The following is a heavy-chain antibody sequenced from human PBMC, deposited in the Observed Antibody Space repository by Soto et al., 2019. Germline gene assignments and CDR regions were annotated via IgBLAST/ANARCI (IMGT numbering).Heavy chain of an antibody. J-gene: IGHJ5*02. CDR3: ARLRGIAAAGTSNWFDP. Sequence: SETLSLTCTVSCGSISSFYWSWILQPPGKGLEWIGYIYYSGSTNYNPSLKSRVTISVDTSKNQFSLKLSSVTAADTAVYYCARLRGIAAAGTSNWFDPWGQGTLVTVSS. CDR2: IYYSGST. V-gene: IGHV4-59*08. D-gene: IGHD6-13*01. CDR1: CGSISSFY.